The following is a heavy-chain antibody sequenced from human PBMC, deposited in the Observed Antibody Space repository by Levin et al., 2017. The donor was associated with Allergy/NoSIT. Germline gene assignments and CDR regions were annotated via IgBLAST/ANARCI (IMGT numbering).Heavy chain of an antibody. CDR3: ARGPQWLNS. CDR2: TYFRSKWYS. D-gene: IGHD6-19*01. V-gene: IGHV6-1*01. Sequence: PSETLSLTCAISGDSVSSNSAAWTWIRQSPSRGLEWLGRTYFRSKWYSAYAISVKSRVTIKADTSKNQFSLQLNSVTPEDTAVYFCARGPQWLNSWGQGTLVTVSS. J-gene: IGHJ4*02. CDR1: GDSVSSNSAA.